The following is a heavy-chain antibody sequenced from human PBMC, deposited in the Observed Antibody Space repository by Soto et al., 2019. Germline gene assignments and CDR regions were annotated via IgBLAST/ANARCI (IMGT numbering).Heavy chain of an antibody. CDR3: ARVPSSGSWFRHYIWFDP. V-gene: IGHV3-11*05. CDR2: ISSSSSHI. CDR1: GFIFSDYY. Sequence: QVQMVESGGGLVKPGGSLRLSCAVSGFIFSDYYMTWIRQAPGKGLEWVSYISSSSSHINYVDSVKGRFTISRDNAKNSLYRQMNSLRAEDTAVYYCARVPSSGSWFRHYIWFDPWGQGTLVTVSS. J-gene: IGHJ5*02. D-gene: IGHD3-10*01.